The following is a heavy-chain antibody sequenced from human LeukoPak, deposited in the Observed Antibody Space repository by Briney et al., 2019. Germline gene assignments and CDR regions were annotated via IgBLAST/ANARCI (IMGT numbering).Heavy chain of an antibody. V-gene: IGHV4-59*08. Sequence: SETLSLTCTVSGGSISSYYWSWIRQPPGKGLEWIGYIYYSGSTSYNPSLKSRVTISVDTSKNQFSLKLSSVTAADTAVYYCARQKGYGSGLGYFDYWGQGTLVTVSS. CDR2: IYYSGST. CDR1: GGSISSYY. J-gene: IGHJ4*02. D-gene: IGHD3-10*01. CDR3: ARQKGYGSGLGYFDY.